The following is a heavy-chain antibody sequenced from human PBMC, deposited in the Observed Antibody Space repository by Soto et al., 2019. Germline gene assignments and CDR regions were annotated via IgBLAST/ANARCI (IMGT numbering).Heavy chain of an antibody. V-gene: IGHV3-53*01. CDR2: IYSDGST. CDR3: ESLAATTGIQSRHYYF. Sequence: EVQLVESGGGLIQPGGSLRLSCTASALTVSANYMSWVRQTPGRGLEWVANIYSDGSTHYPDSVKGRFTISRDSSKNTLYLQIQNLRADDTAVYYCESLAATTGIQSRHYYFLGQGTLLNLSS. CDR1: ALTVSANY. D-gene: IGHD4-17*01. J-gene: IGHJ4*02.